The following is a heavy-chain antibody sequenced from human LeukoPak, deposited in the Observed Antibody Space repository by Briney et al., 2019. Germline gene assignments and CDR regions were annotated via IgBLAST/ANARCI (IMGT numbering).Heavy chain of an antibody. V-gene: IGHV1-24*01. J-gene: IGHJ3*02. CDR2: FDPEDGET. CDR3: ATGMFPHDAFDI. D-gene: IGHD3-10*02. Sequence: ASVKVSCKVSGYTLTELSMHWVRQAPGKGLEWMGGFDPEDGETIYAQKFQGRVTMTEDTSTDTAYMALSSLRSEDTAVYYCATGMFPHDAFDIWGQGTMVTVSS. CDR1: GYTLTELS.